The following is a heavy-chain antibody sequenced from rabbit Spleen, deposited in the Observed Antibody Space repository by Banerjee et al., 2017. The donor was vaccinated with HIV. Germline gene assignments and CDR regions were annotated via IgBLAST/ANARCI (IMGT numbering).Heavy chain of an antibody. D-gene: IGHD1-1*01. CDR3: ARGSGSTSGLDL. CDR1: GFSFMSNYW. Sequence: QSLEESGGDLVKPGASLTLTCTASGFSFMSNYWMCWVRQAPGKGLEWIACIYSGSSGSTYYASWAKGRFTITRSTSLNTVTLQMPSLTAADTATYACARGSGSTSGLDLWGQGTLVTVS. V-gene: IGHV1S40*01. J-gene: IGHJ3*01. CDR2: IYSGSSGST.